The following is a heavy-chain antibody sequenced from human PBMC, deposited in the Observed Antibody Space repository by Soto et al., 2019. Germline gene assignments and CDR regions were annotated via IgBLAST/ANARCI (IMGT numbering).Heavy chain of an antibody. CDR1: GYSFSNYW. D-gene: IGHD2-15*01. J-gene: IGHJ4*02. V-gene: IGHV5-51*01. CDR2: IFPADSDT. CDR3: ASSVVVPSTMNYFDY. Sequence: XESLKISWQCSGYSFSNYWIALVLQMPGKGLEWMGIIFPADSDTKYSPSFQGQVTISADKSISTAYLQWSSLKASDTAMYYCASSVVVPSTMNYFDYWGQGSLVTVSS.